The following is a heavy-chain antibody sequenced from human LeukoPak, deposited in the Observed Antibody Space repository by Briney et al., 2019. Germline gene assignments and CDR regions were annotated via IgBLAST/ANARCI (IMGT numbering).Heavy chain of an antibody. CDR3: ARLQFRGYSGYDYTGLVGFYYYGMDV. CDR1: GGSISSSSYY. J-gene: IGHJ6*02. V-gene: IGHV4-39*01. CDR2: IYYSGST. Sequence: KPSETLSLTCTVSGGSISSSSYYWGWIRQPPGKGLEWIGSIYYSGSTYYNPSLKSRVTISVDTSKNQFSLKLSSVTAADTAVYYCARLQFRGYSGYDYTGLVGFYYYGMDVWGQGTTVTVSS. D-gene: IGHD5-12*01.